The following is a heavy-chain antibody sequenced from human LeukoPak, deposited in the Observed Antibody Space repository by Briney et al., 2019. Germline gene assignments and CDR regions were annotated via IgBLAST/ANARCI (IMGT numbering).Heavy chain of an antibody. CDR1: GYTFTDYY. V-gene: IGHV1-2*02. J-gene: IGHJ4*02. D-gene: IGHD2-21*02. CDR3: VRGDEGIDVTGGPSEF. CDR2: INPNTIVT. Sequence: ASVKVSFKTSGYTFTDYYIHWVRQARGQGLEWMGWINPNTIVTNYAQKFRGRVTITRDTAINTVYMYLTRLSSDDTAVYYCVRGDEGIDVTGGPSEFWGQGTLVTVSS.